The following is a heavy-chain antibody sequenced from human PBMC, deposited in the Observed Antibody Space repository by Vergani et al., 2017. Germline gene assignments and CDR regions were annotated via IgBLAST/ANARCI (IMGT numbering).Heavy chain of an antibody. CDR1: GYTFTSYD. CDR3: ARDPTGADDSSGYYYDDAFDI. CDR2: MNPNSGNT. Sequence: QVQLVQSGAEVKKPGASVKVSCKASGYTFTSYDINWVRQATGQGLEWMGWMNPNSGNTGYAQKFQGRVTMTRNTSISTAYMELSSLRSEDTAVYYCARDPTGADDSSGYYYDDAFDIWGQGTMVTVSS. J-gene: IGHJ3*02. D-gene: IGHD3-22*01. V-gene: IGHV1-8*01.